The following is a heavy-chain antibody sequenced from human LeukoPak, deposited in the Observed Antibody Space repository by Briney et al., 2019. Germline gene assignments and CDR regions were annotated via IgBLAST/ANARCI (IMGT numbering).Heavy chain of an antibody. CDR2: IIPIFGTA. Sequence: SVKVSCKASGGTFSSYAISWVRQAPGQGLEWMGGIIPIFGTANYAQKFQGRVTITADESTSTAYMELSSLRSEDTAVYYCARDLVRGVPLGYWGQGTLVTVSS. J-gene: IGHJ4*02. CDR3: ARDLVRGVPLGY. CDR1: GGTFSSYA. D-gene: IGHD3-10*01. V-gene: IGHV1-69*13.